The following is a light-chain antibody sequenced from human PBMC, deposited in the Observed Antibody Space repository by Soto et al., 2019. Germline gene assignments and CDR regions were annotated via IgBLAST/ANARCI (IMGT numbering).Light chain of an antibody. Sequence: EMVLTQSPGTLSLSPGESATLSCRASQSVSANNLAWYQQKAGQAPSLLIYRASSRATGSPDRFSGSGSGTDFTLTISRLEPEDLAVYYCQQYGSAPRTFGRGTKVDIK. V-gene: IGKV3-20*01. CDR1: QSVSANN. CDR2: RAS. J-gene: IGKJ1*01. CDR3: QQYGSAPRT.